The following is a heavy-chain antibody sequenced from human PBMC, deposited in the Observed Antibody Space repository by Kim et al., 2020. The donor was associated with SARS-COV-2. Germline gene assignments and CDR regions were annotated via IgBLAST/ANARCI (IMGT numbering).Heavy chain of an antibody. Sequence: GGSLRLSCAVSGFTFSSYAMSWVRQAPAKGLEWVSAIGGSGSEIYYADSVKGRFTISRDNSKNTLYLQMTGLRAEDTAVYYCAKAPYCSRTTCIPSHWGQGTLVTVSS. D-gene: IGHD2-2*01. V-gene: IGHV3-23*01. J-gene: IGHJ4*02. CDR2: IGGSGSEI. CDR1: GFTFSSYA. CDR3: AKAPYCSRTTCIPSH.